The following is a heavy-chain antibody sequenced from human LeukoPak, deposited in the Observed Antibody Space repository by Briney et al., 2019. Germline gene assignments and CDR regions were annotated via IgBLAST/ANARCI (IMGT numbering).Heavy chain of an antibody. Sequence: GGSLRLSCAASGFTFSSYSMNWVRQAPGKGLEWVASISSSSSYIYYADSVKGRFTISRDNAKNSLYLQMNSLRAEDTAVYYCAKDSGGDIAAAGIDYWGQGTLVTVSS. CDR2: ISSSSSYI. V-gene: IGHV3-21*01. J-gene: IGHJ4*02. D-gene: IGHD6-13*01. CDR1: GFTFSSYS. CDR3: AKDSGGDIAAAGIDY.